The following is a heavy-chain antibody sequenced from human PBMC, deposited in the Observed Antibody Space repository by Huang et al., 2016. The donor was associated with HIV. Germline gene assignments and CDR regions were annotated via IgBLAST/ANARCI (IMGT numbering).Heavy chain of an antibody. V-gene: IGHV1-3*01. D-gene: IGHD5-12*01. CDR2: INPGKGNT. CDR3: ASGQRMRESDIVATIPVS. Sequence: QVHLVQSGPEVKKPGASVKVSCKASGYNFTSRGLHWVRQAPGQRLEWMGKINPGKGNTKYSPKVQDRVTRTRDISANTAYMQLSRLTSEDTAVYYCASGQRMRESDIVATIPVSWGQGALVTVSS. J-gene: IGHJ5*02. CDR1: GYNFTSRG.